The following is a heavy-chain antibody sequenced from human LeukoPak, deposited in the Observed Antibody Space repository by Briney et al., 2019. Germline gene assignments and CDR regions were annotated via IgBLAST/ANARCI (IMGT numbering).Heavy chain of an antibody. V-gene: IGHV4-30-4*01. CDR2: IHSSGNT. J-gene: IGHJ5*01. D-gene: IGHD1-20*01. CDR1: GDSISSGDYY. Sequence: SQTLSLTCTVSGDSISSGDYYWSWIRQPPGKGLEWIGYIHSSGNTYYNPSLKSQVSISGDTSKNQFSLRLTSVTATDAAVYYYARDRKFNWNDFFDSWGQGTLVTVSS. CDR3: ARDRKFNWNDFFDS.